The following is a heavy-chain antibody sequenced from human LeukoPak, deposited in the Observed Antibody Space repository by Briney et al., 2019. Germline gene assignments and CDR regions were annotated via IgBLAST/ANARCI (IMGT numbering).Heavy chain of an antibody. Sequence: SETLSLTCTVSGGSINNYDWSWIRQPAGKGLEWIGRIYTRGSTNYNPSLKRRVTMSVDTSKNQFSLKLSSVTAADTAVYYCARGRYCSADICSGGDAFDIWGQGTMVSVSS. J-gene: IGHJ3*02. CDR2: IYTRGST. CDR3: ARGRYCSADICSGGDAFDI. CDR1: GGSINNYD. D-gene: IGHD2-15*01. V-gene: IGHV4-4*07.